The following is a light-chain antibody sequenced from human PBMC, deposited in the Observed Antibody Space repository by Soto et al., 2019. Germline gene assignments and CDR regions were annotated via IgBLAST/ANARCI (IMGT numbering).Light chain of an antibody. CDR2: DAS. V-gene: IGKV3-11*01. CDR1: QSVSSY. J-gene: IGKJ4*01. Sequence: EIVLTQSPATLSLSPGERATLSCRASQSVSSYLAWYQQKPGQAPRLLIYDASNRATGIPARFSGSGSGTDFTLTLSSLEPEDFAVYYCQQRSNWPTLTFGGGTTVEIK. CDR3: QQRSNWPTLT.